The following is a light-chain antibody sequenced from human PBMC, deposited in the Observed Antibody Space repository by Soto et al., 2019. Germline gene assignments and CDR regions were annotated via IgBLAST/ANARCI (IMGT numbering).Light chain of an antibody. V-gene: IGKV1-5*03. Sequence: DIQMTQSPSTLSASVGDRVTITCRASQSISSWLAWYQQKPGKAPKLLIYKASSLESGVPSRFSGSGSGTEFTLTINSLQPDDFATYYCKQYNNYWPLGQGTKVEIK. CDR1: QSISSW. CDR3: KQYNNYWP. J-gene: IGKJ1*01. CDR2: KAS.